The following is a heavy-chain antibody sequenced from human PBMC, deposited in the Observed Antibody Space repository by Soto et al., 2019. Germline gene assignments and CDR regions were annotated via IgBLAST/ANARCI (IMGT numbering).Heavy chain of an antibody. Sequence: ASVKVSCKASGYTFTSYDINWVRQATGQGLEWMGWMNPNSGNTGYAQKFQGRVTMTRNTSISTAYMELSSLRSEDTAVYYCARGGDITMIAAGGPDYWGQGTLVTVSS. CDR2: MNPNSGNT. CDR1: GYTFTSYD. J-gene: IGHJ4*02. D-gene: IGHD3-22*01. V-gene: IGHV1-8*01. CDR3: ARGGDITMIAAGGPDY.